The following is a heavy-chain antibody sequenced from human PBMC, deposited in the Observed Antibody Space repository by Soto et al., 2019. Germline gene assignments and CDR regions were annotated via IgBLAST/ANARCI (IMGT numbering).Heavy chain of an antibody. CDR3: AGDSSDYDFLTAPTTFDF. Sequence: QVQLQQWGAGLLKPSETLSLTCAVSGGSFSGYYWNWIRQPPGKGLESIGEIDHSGSTTYNTSLKKRVTISVDTTKRAISRKLTYVTGADTAVNSCAGDSSDYDFLTAPTTFDFWGQGTMVTVSS. CDR1: GGSFSGYY. D-gene: IGHD3-9*01. CDR2: IDHSGST. J-gene: IGHJ3*01. V-gene: IGHV4-34*02.